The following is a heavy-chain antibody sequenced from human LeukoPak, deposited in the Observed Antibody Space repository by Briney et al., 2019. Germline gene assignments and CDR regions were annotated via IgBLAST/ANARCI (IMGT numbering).Heavy chain of an antibody. CDR1: GFTFSRYW. V-gene: IGHV3-74*01. CDR3: ASDFGGIDDY. Sequence: GGSLRLSCAASGFTFSRYWMHWVRQAPGKGLVWVSRMNEDGTRKDYADSVKGRFTIFRDNDKNILYLQMNRLGPDDTAVYFCASDFGGIDDYGGRGPLVTVSS. CDR2: MNEDGTRK. J-gene: IGHJ4*02. D-gene: IGHD3-16*01.